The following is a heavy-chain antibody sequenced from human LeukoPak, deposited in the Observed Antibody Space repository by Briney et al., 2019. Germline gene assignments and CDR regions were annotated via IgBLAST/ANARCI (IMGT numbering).Heavy chain of an antibody. CDR3: ARGLPPVMKYYFDY. CDR2: IYSGGGS. Sequence: GGSLRLSCAASGFNVTTNYMSWVRQAPGKGLMWLSVIYSGGGSNYAESVKGRFTISRDTSKNTLFLQMNNLRAEDTAMYYCARGLPPVMKYYFDYWGQGTLVTVSS. J-gene: IGHJ4*02. CDR1: GFNVTTNY. D-gene: IGHD4-11*01. V-gene: IGHV3-66*01.